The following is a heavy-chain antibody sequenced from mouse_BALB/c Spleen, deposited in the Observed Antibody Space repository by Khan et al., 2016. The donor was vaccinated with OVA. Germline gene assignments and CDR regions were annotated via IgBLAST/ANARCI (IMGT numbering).Heavy chain of an antibody. J-gene: IGHJ2*01. V-gene: IGHV1-77*01. CDR2: IYPGSGNP. D-gene: IGHD1-2*01. CDR1: GYTFTDYY. Sequence: QVQLQQSGAELARPGASVKLSCKASGYTFTDYYINWVKQRPGQGLEWIGDIYPGSGNPYYNEKFKGRATLTADKSSSTAYIHLSSLTSEDSAVYFCARGDYGLYYFDYWGQGTTLTVSS. CDR3: ARGDYGLYYFDY.